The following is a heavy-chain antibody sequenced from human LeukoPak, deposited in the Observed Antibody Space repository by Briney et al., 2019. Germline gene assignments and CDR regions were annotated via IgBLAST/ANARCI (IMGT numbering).Heavy chain of an antibody. V-gene: IGHV3-23*01. CDR1: GFIFSSYS. Sequence: GSLRLXCAASGFIFSSYSMSWVRQAPGKGLEWVSVITGSGGNTYYADSVKGRFTISKDNSKNTVYLQMSSLRVDDTAVYYCAKAASSSWPSYYYGMDVWGQGTTVTVSS. CDR2: ITGSGGNT. J-gene: IGHJ6*02. CDR3: AKAASSSWPSYYYGMDV. D-gene: IGHD6-13*01.